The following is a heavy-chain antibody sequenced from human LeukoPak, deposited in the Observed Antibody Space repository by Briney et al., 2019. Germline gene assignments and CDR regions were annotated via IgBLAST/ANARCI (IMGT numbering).Heavy chain of an antibody. CDR2: ISGNSGDT. Sequence: PGGSLRLSCAASGFTFSDSYMTWVRQAPGKGLEWLSYISGNSGDTNYADSVKGRFTISRDNAKNSLYLQMNSLRAEDTAVYYCARDGGGNFDYWGQGTLVTVSS. J-gene: IGHJ4*02. V-gene: IGHV3-11*06. D-gene: IGHD1-26*01. CDR3: ARDGGGNFDY. CDR1: GFTFSDSY.